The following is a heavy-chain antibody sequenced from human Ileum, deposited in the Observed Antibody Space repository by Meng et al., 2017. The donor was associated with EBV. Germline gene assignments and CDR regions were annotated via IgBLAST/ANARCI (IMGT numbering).Heavy chain of an antibody. CDR1: GGFFSGYY. Sequence: QVQLQQWGAGLLKPSXXLSLTXXVYGGFFSGYYWSWIRQSPGKGLEWIGEINHSGSTNYNPSLKSRVTISVDTSKNQFSLKLTSVTAADTAVYYCAREARSSGYHPGIGPWGQGTLVTVSS. D-gene: IGHD3-22*01. CDR3: AREARSSGYHPGIGP. J-gene: IGHJ5*02. V-gene: IGHV4-34*02. CDR2: INHSGST.